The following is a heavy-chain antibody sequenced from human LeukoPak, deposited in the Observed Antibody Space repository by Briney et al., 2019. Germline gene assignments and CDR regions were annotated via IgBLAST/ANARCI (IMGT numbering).Heavy chain of an antibody. Sequence: GGSLRLSCAASGFTFSSYAMSWVRQAPGKGLEWASAISGSGGSTYYADSVKGRFTISRDNSKNTLYLQMNSLRAEDTAVYYCANALGGAEDFDYWGQGTLVTVSS. V-gene: IGHV3-23*01. J-gene: IGHJ4*02. D-gene: IGHD3-10*01. CDR3: ANALGGAEDFDY. CDR1: GFTFSSYA. CDR2: ISGSGGST.